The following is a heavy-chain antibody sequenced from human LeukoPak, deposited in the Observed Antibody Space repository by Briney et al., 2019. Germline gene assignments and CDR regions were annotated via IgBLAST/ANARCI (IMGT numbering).Heavy chain of an antibody. CDR3: ARGPGVVVPAAYYYYYYGMDV. V-gene: IGHV1-18*01. J-gene: IGHJ6*02. CDR2: ISAYNGNT. Sequence: ASVKVSCKASGYTFTSYGISWVRQAPGQGLEWMGWISAYNGNTNYAQKLQGRVTMTTDTSISTAYMELSSLRSEDTAVYYCARGPGVVVPAAYYYYYYGMDVWGQGTTVTVSS. CDR1: GYTFTSYG. D-gene: IGHD2-2*01.